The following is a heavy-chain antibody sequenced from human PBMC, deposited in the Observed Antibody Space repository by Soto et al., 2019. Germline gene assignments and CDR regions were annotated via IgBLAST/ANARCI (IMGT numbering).Heavy chain of an antibody. V-gene: IGHV3-21*01. CDR2: ISSSSSYI. CDR1: GFTFSSYS. CDR3: ARDSPEGVYYFDY. Sequence: GGSLRLSCAASGFTFSSYSMNWVRQAPGKGLEWVSSISSSSSYIYYADSVKGRFTISRDNAKNSLYLQMNSLRAEDTAVYYCARDSPEGVYYFDYWGQGTLVTVSS. J-gene: IGHJ4*02. D-gene: IGHD2-8*01.